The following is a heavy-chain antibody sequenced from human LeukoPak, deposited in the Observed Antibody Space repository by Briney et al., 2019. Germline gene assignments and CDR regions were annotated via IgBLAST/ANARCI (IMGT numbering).Heavy chain of an antibody. CDR2: IYHSGST. J-gene: IGHJ4*02. Sequence: SETLSLTCTVSGYSTSSGYYWGWIRQPPGKGLEWIGSIYHSGSTYYNPSLKSRVTISVDTSKNQFSLKLSSVTAADTAVYYCARDSSSWPFDYWGQGTLVTVSS. CDR1: GYSTSSGYY. CDR3: ARDSSSWPFDY. V-gene: IGHV4-38-2*02. D-gene: IGHD6-13*01.